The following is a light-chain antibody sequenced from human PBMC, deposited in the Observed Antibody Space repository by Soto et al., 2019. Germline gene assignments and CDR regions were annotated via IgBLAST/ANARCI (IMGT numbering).Light chain of an antibody. CDR2: DVS. CDR1: SSDVGGYNY. Sequence: QSALTQPASVSGSPGQAITISCTGTSSDVGGYNYVSWYQQHPGKAPKLMIYDVSNRPSGVSNRFSGSKSGNTASLTISGLQAEDEDDYYCSSYTSGSTITVVFGGGTKLTVL. CDR3: SSYTSGSTITVV. J-gene: IGLJ2*01. V-gene: IGLV2-14*01.